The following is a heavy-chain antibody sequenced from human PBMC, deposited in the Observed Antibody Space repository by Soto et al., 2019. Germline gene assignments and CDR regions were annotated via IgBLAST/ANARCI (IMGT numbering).Heavy chain of an antibody. CDR3: ARRGTMVRRNWFDP. J-gene: IGHJ5*02. CDR1: GDSINSRSYY. Sequence: KPSETLSLTCTVTGDSINSRSYYWGWIRQPPGKGLEWIGSIYYSGRTYNNPSLRSRVSMSIDTSKDQFSLKLSSVTAADTAVYYCARRGTMVRRNWFDPWGQGTLVTVSS. V-gene: IGHV4-39*01. CDR2: IYYSGRT. D-gene: IGHD3-10*01.